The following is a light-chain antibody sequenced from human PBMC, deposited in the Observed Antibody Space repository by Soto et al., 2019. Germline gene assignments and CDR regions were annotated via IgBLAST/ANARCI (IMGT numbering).Light chain of an antibody. CDR2: GVY. V-gene: IGKV3-20*01. Sequence: EIEFTQSPGTLSGSPGESATLSCRVSQSLRTYSLAWYQQKPGQPPRLLISGVYSRAAGIPDRFSGSGAGKDFTLTSSRLAHEDFAVYYCQQYGASRTFGEGTKVDIK. J-gene: IGKJ4*02. CDR1: QSLRTYS. CDR3: QQYGASRT.